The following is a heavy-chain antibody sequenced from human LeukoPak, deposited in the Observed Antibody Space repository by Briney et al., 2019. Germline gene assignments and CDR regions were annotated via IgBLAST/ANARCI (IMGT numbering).Heavy chain of an antibody. CDR2: IKENGNEQ. Sequence: PGGSLRLSCAASGFTFSSYLMSWVRQAPAKGLEWVAHIKENGNEQYYADSVKGRFTISRDNAKKSLCLQMNSLRAEDTAVYYCARGPGDFDASDIWGQGTMVTVSS. CDR1: GFTFSSYL. J-gene: IGHJ3*02. CDR3: ARGPGDFDASDI. D-gene: IGHD1-14*01. V-gene: IGHV3-7*01.